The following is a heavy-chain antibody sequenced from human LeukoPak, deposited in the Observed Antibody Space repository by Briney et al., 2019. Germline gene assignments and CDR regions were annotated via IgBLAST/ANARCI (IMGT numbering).Heavy chain of an antibody. V-gene: IGHV4-59*01. D-gene: IGHD6-13*01. J-gene: IGHJ3*01. Sequence: SETLSLTCTVSGGSLSSYYWSWVRQPPGKGLEWIGFVYYTGSTNYSPSLKSRVTISVDTSKNQFSLKLRSVTAADTALYYCARISSSNWYNERGAFDVWGQGTMVTVSS. CDR3: ARISSSNWYNERGAFDV. CDR2: VYYTGST. CDR1: GGSLSSYY.